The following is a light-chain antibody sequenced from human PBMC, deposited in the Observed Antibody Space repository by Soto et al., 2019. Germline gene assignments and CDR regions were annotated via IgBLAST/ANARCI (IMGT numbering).Light chain of an antibody. CDR1: QSVSSY. Sequence: EIVLAQSPATLSLSPVERSTLSCMASQSVSSYLAWYQQKPGQAPRLLIYDASNRATGIPARFSGSGSGTDFTLTISSLEPEDFVVYYCQQRSNWPLTCGGGNTGDIK. CDR2: DAS. CDR3: QQRSNWPLT. V-gene: IGKV3-11*01. J-gene: IGKJ4*01.